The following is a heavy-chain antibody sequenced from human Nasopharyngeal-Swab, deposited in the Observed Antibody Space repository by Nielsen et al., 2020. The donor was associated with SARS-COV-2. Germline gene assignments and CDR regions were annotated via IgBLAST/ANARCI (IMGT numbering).Heavy chain of an antibody. CDR2: INWNGGST. Sequence: GGSLRLSCAASGFTFDDYGMSWVRQAPGKGLEWVSGINWNGGSTGYADSVKGRFTISRDNAKNSLYLQMNSLRAEDTAVYYCARDLSSGWYSDYWGQGTLVTVSS. CDR1: GFTFDDYG. V-gene: IGHV3-20*04. J-gene: IGHJ4*02. D-gene: IGHD6-19*01. CDR3: ARDLSSGWYSDY.